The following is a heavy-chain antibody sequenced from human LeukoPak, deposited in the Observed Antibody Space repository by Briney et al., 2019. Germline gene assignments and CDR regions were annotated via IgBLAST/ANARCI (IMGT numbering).Heavy chain of an antibody. CDR2: ISSSGSTI. CDR3: AKDKGVDFWSGYWVDY. J-gene: IGHJ4*02. V-gene: IGHV3-11*01. D-gene: IGHD3-3*01. CDR1: GFTFSDYY. Sequence: GGSLRLSCAASGFTFSDYYMSWIRQAPGKGLEWVSYISSSGSTIYYADSVKGRFTISRDNAKNTLYLQMNSLRAEDTAVYYCAKDKGVDFWSGYWVDYWGQGTLVTVSS.